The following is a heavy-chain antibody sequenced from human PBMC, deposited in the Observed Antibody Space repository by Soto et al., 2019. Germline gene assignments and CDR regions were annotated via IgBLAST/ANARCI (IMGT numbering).Heavy chain of an antibody. Sequence: ASVKVSCKASGYTFTGYYMHWVRQAPGQGLEWMGWINPNSGGTNYAQKFQGRVTMTRDTSISTAYMELSRLRSDDTAVYYCARIPRYSGSSIYLQHWGQGTLVTVSS. CDR3: ARIPRYSGSSIYLQH. J-gene: IGHJ1*01. CDR2: INPNSGGT. V-gene: IGHV1-2*02. CDR1: GYTFTGYY. D-gene: IGHD1-26*01.